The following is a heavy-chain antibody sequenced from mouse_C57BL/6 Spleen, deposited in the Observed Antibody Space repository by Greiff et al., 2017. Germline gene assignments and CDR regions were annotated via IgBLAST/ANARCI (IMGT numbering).Heavy chain of an antibody. V-gene: IGHV14-2*01. Sequence: VQLQQSGAELVKPGASVKLSCTASGFNIKDYYMHWVKQRTEQGLEWIGRIDPEDGETKYAPKFQGKATITADASSNTAYLPLSSLTSEDTAFYYCAQGDYGSSCYAMDYWGQGTSVTVSS. CDR1: GFNIKDYY. CDR3: AQGDYGSSCYAMDY. D-gene: IGHD1-1*01. CDR2: IDPEDGET. J-gene: IGHJ4*01.